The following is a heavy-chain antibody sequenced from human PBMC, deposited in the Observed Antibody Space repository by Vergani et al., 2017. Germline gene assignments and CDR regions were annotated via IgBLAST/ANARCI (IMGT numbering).Heavy chain of an antibody. J-gene: IGHJ4*02. CDR1: GDSISRNNC. Sequence: QVQLQESGPGLVKPPGTLSLTCAVSGDSISRNNCWTWVRQPPGKGLEWIGEICHTEDTKYSPSLKSRVTVSVDESRNLFSLRLNSVTAADTAVYYCATIGYRRWGYYFDEWGQGIMVTVSS. CDR3: ATIGYRRWGYYFDE. CDR2: ICHTEDT. D-gene: IGHD2-2*02. V-gene: IGHV4-4*03.